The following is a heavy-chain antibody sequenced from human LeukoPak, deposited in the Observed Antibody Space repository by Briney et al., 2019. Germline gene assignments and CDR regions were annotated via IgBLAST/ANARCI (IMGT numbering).Heavy chain of an antibody. CDR1: GGSFSGYY. J-gene: IGHJ6*03. CDR3: ASTVTHYYYYYMDV. V-gene: IGHV4-34*01. CDR2: INHSGST. D-gene: IGHD4-11*01. Sequence: SETLSLTCAAYGGSFSGYYWSWIRQPPGKGLEWIGEINHSGSTNYNPSLKSRVTISVDTSKNQFSLKLSSVTAADTAVYYCASTVTHYYYYYMDVWGKGTTVTVSS.